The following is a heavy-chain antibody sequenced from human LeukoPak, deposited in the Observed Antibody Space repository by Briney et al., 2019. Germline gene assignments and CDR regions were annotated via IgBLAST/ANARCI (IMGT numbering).Heavy chain of an antibody. D-gene: IGHD6-13*01. CDR3: VRGGAAAGNY. J-gene: IGHJ4*02. Sequence: GGSLRLSCAASGFAFSSYWMHWVRHAPGKGLVWVSRINSDGSSTSYADSVKGRFTISRDNAKNTLYLQMNSLRAEDTAVYYCVRGGAAAGNYWGQGTLVTVSS. V-gene: IGHV3-74*01. CDR1: GFAFSSYW. CDR2: INSDGSST.